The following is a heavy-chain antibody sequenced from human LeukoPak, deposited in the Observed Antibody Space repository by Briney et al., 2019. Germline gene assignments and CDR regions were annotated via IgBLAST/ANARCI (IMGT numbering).Heavy chain of an antibody. D-gene: IGHD3-10*02. V-gene: IGHV3-21*01. J-gene: IGHJ4*02. CDR2: ISSSSSYI. CDR3: ARVQGSWVSGDSGN. CDR1: GFTFSSYS. Sequence: GSLRLSFAASGFTFSSYSMNWVRQAPGKGLEWVSSISSSSSYIYYADSVKGRFTISRDNAKNSLYLQMNSLRAEDTAVYYCARVQGSWVSGDSGNGGKATLATVSS.